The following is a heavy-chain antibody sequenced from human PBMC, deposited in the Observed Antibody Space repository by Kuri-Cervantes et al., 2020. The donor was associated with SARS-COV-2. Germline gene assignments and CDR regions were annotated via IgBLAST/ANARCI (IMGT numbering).Heavy chain of an antibody. CDR1: GGGXXTSA. J-gene: IGHJ4*02. CDR3: ARVQSAXXXQFFFDY. CDR2: IIPLXATP. D-gene: IGHD3-3*01. Sequence: SVKVSXKASGGGXXTSAINWVRQXPGQGLEWMXNIIPLXATPNYAQKXQGRVTITADELTXTVYMEFGSLRFQDTAVXXCARVQSAXXXQFFFDYWGQGTLVTVSS. V-gene: IGHV1-69*11.